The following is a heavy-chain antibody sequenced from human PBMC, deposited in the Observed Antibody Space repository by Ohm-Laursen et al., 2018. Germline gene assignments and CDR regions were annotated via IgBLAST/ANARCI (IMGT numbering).Heavy chain of an antibody. D-gene: IGHD4-17*01. V-gene: IGHV3-21*04. CDR1: GFNLSTYT. CDR3: ARDYGPNWFDP. Sequence: SLRLSCAAFGFNLSTYTMNWVRQTPGKGLEWVSCISSSSSFMYYADSVKGRFTISRDNAKNSLYLQMNSLRAEDTAVYYCARDYGPNWFDPWGQGTLVTVSS. J-gene: IGHJ5*02. CDR2: ISSSSSFM.